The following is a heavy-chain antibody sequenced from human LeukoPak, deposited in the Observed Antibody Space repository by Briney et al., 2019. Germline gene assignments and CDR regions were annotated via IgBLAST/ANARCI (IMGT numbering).Heavy chain of an antibody. CDR3: AGTPYSSSWYSLFDY. J-gene: IGHJ4*02. V-gene: IGHV4-61*01. CDR2: IYHSGNI. CDR1: GGSVSSGSSF. D-gene: IGHD6-13*01. Sequence: SETLSLTCTVSGGSVSSGSSFWSWIRQPPGKGLEWIGYIYHSGNINYNPSLKSRVTISVDTSKSQLSLKLSSVTAADTAVYYCAGTPYSSSWYSLFDYWGQGTLVTVSS.